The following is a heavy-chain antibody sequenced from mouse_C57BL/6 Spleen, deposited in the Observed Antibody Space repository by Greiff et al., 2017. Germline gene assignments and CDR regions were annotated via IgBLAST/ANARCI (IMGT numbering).Heavy chain of an antibody. J-gene: IGHJ1*03. Sequence: VKLQQPGTELVKPGASVKLSCKASGYTFTSSWMHWVKQRPGQGLEWIGNINPSNGGTNYNEKFKSKATLTVDKSSSTAYMQLSSLTSEDSAVYYCARSWDDYARYFDVWGTGTTVTVSS. CDR3: ARSWDDYARYFDV. CDR1: GYTFTSSW. V-gene: IGHV1-53*01. CDR2: INPSNGGT. D-gene: IGHD2-4*01.